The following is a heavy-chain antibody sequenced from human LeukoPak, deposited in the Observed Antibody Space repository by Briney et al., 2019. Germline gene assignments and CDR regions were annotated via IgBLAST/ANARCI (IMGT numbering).Heavy chain of an antibody. CDR2: ISAYNGNT. Sequence: ASVKVSCKASGGTFTSYGISWVRQAPGQGLEWMGWISAYNGNTNYAQKLQGRVTMTTDTSTSTAYMELRSLRSDDTAVYYCARVYDFWSEFDYWGQGTLVTVSS. J-gene: IGHJ4*02. V-gene: IGHV1-18*01. CDR1: GGTFTSYG. D-gene: IGHD3-3*01. CDR3: ARVYDFWSEFDY.